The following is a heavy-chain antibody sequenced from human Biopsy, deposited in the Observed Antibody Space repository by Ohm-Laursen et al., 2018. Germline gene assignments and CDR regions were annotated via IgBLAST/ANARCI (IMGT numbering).Heavy chain of an antibody. Sequence: SDTLSLTCTVSGVSINGGRYYWGWIRQTPGKGLEWIGTVYYSGTTYDNPSLKNRVIISVDTSKNQFSLSLKTVTAADTAVYYCARHDLSDFWSGYPNFFDRWGQGTLVTVSS. CDR1: GVSINGGRYY. J-gene: IGHJ5*02. V-gene: IGHV4-39*01. D-gene: IGHD3-3*01. CDR2: VYYSGTT. CDR3: ARHDLSDFWSGYPNFFDR.